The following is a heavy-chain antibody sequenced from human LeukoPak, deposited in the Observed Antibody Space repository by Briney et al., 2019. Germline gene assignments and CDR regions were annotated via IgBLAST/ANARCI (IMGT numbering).Heavy chain of an antibody. CDR1: GGTFSSYA. Sequence: ASVKVSCKASGGTFSSYAISWVRQAPGQGLEWMGGIIPIFGTANYAQKFQGRVTITADKSTSTAYMELSSLRSEDTAVYYCARLDVDIVATGGDYWGQGTLVTVSS. V-gene: IGHV1-69*06. CDR3: ARLDVDIVATGGDY. J-gene: IGHJ4*02. D-gene: IGHD5-12*01. CDR2: IIPIFGTA.